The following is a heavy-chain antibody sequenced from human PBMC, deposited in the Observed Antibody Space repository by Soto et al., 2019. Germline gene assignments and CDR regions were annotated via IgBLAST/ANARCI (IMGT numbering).Heavy chain of an antibody. Sequence: SETLSLTCTVSGGSISSSNWWSWVRQPPGKGLEWIGEIYHSGSTNYNPSLKSRVTISVDKSKNQFSLKLSSVTAADTAVYYCARQGLDFWSGYYTEIRAFDIWGQGTMVTVSS. J-gene: IGHJ3*02. CDR3: ARQGLDFWSGYYTEIRAFDI. D-gene: IGHD3-3*01. CDR2: IYHSGST. CDR1: GGSISSSNW. V-gene: IGHV4-4*02.